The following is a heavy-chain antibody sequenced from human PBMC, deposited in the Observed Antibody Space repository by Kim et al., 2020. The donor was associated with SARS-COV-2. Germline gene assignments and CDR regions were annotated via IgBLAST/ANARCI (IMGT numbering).Heavy chain of an antibody. CDR1: GGSFSGYY. V-gene: IGHV4-34*01. Sequence: SETLSLTCAVYGGSFSGYYWSWIRQLPGKGLEWIGEINHSGSTNYNPSLKSRVTISVDTSKNQFSLKLSSVTAADTAVYYCARGMRWVYYFDYWGQGTLVTVSS. CDR3: ARGMRWVYYFDY. D-gene: IGHD1-26*01. CDR2: INHSGST. J-gene: IGHJ4*02.